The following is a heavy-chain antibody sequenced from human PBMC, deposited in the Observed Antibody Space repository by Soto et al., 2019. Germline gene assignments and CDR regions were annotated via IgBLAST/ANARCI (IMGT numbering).Heavy chain of an antibody. Sequence: QVQLQESGPGLVKPSQTLSLTCTVSGGSISSGGYYWSWIRQHPGKGLEWIGYIYYSGSTYYNPSLKSRVTISVDTSKNQFSLKLSSVTAADTAVYYCGRDRHSSSLYYFDYWGQGTLVTVSS. J-gene: IGHJ4*02. V-gene: IGHV4-31*03. CDR3: GRDRHSSSLYYFDY. D-gene: IGHD6-13*01. CDR1: GGSISSGGYY. CDR2: IYYSGST.